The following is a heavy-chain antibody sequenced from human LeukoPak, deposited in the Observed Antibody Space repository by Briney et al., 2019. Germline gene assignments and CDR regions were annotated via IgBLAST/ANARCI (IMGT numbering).Heavy chain of an antibody. CDR2: IYYSGST. CDR3: ARGFPLRYFEWTPFDY. D-gene: IGHD3-9*01. J-gene: IGHJ4*02. CDR1: GGSFSGYY. Sequence: SETLSLTCAVYGGSFSGYYWSWIRQPPGKGLEWIGYIYYSGSTNYNPSLKSRVTISLDTSKNQFSLKLSSVTAADTAVYYCARGFPLRYFEWTPFDYWGQGTLVTVSS. V-gene: IGHV4-59*01.